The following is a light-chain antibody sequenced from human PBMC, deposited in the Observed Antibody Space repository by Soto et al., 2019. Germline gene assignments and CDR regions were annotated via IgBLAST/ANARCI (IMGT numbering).Light chain of an antibody. CDR1: QSISRW. CDR3: QQHDNH. V-gene: IGKV1-5*01. J-gene: IGKJ4*01. CDR2: DAS. Sequence: DIHMTQSPSNLSAPIGDRVTITCRATQSISRWLAWYQLKPEKAPKLLIYDASTLQSGVPSRFSGSGSGTEFTLTSDNLQSDDFATYYFQQHDNHFGGGTKVEIK.